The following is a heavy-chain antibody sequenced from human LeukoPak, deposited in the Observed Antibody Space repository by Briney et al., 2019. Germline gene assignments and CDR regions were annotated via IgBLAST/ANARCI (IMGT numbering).Heavy chain of an antibody. CDR1: GGSISSYY. Sequence: PSETLSLTCTVSGGSISSYYWSWIRQPAGKGLEWIGRIYTSGSTNYNPSLKSRVTMSVDTSENQFSLKLSSVTAADTAVYYCATAQSKPYCSSTSCSSWFDPWGQGTLVTVSS. V-gene: IGHV4-4*07. D-gene: IGHD2-2*01. J-gene: IGHJ5*02. CDR3: ATAQSKPYCSSTSCSSWFDP. CDR2: IYTSGST.